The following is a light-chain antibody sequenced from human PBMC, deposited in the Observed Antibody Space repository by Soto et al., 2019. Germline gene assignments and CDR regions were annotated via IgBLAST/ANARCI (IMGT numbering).Light chain of an antibody. CDR2: AAS. CDR3: QQSYSTPPWT. V-gene: IGKV1-39*01. J-gene: IGKJ1*01. CDR1: QSISSY. Sequence: DIQMTQSPSSLSASVGDRVTITCRASQSISSYLNWYQQKPGKAPKLLIYAASSLQSGDPSRFSGSGSGTDFTLTISSLQPEDFATYYCQQSYSTPPWTFGQGNKVESK.